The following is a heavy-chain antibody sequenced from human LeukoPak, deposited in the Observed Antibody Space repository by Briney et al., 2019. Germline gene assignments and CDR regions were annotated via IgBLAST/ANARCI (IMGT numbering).Heavy chain of an antibody. CDR1: GYSSTSYW. Sequence: GESLKISCKGSGYSSTSYWIGWVRQMPGKGLEWMGIIYPGDSDTRYSPSFQGQVTISADKSISTAYLQWSSLKASDTAMYYCARGDQLYYYGMDVWGQGTTVTVSS. V-gene: IGHV5-51*01. J-gene: IGHJ6*02. D-gene: IGHD2-2*01. CDR3: ARGDQLYYYGMDV. CDR2: IYPGDSDT.